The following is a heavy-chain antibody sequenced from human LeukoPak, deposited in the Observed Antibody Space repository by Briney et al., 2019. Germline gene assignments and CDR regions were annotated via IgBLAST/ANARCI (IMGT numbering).Heavy chain of an antibody. J-gene: IGHJ4*02. Sequence: PSETLSLTCTVSGGSISSSSYYWGWIRQPPGKGLEWIGSIYYSGSTYYNPSLKSRVTISVDTSKNQFSLKLSSVTAADTAVYYCARQLGPTIKRPLFVYWGQGTLVTVSS. CDR1: GGSISSSSYY. CDR2: IYYSGST. CDR3: ARQLGPTIKRPLFVY. D-gene: IGHD5-12*01. V-gene: IGHV4-39*01.